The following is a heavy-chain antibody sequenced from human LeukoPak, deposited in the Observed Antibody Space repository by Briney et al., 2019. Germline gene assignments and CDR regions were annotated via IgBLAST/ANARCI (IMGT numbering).Heavy chain of an antibody. CDR2: IRYDGSNK. CDR1: GFTFSSFG. J-gene: IGHJ5*02. V-gene: IGHV3-30*02. Sequence: GGSLRLSCAASGFTFSSFGMHWVRQAPGKGLEWVAYIRYDGSNKKYADSLEGRFTISRDNSKNALYLQIDSLRPEDTAVYYCAKKGGAAFYNWFDLWGQGTLVTVSS. D-gene: IGHD1-26*01. CDR3: AKKGGAAFYNWFDL.